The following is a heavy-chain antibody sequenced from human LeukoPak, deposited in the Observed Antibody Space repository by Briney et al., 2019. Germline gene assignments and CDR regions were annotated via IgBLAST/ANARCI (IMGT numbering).Heavy chain of an antibody. CDR3: AKDYAVGSIDY. CDR2: ISRSGEST. Sequence: GGSLRLSCAASGFTFSGFAMSWIRQAPGKGLEWVSSISRSGESTFYADSVRGRFTISRDNSKNTVSLQMESLRAKDTALYYCAKDYAVGSIDYWGQGTLVTVSS. CDR1: GFTFSGFA. D-gene: IGHD3-16*01. V-gene: IGHV3-23*01. J-gene: IGHJ4*02.